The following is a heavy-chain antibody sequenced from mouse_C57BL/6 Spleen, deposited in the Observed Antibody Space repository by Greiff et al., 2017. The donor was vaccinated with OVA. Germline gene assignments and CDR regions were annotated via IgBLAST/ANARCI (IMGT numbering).Heavy chain of an antibody. Sequence: QVQLQQPGAELVMPGASVKLSCKASGYTFTSYWMHWVKQRPGQGLEWIGGIDPSDSYTNYNQKFKGKSTLTVDKSSSTAYMQLSSLTSEDSAVYYCARGGYDGYFFAYWGQGTLVTVSA. CDR2: IDPSDSYT. CDR1: GYTFTSYW. J-gene: IGHJ3*01. CDR3: ARGGYDGYFFAY. D-gene: IGHD2-3*01. V-gene: IGHV1-69*01.